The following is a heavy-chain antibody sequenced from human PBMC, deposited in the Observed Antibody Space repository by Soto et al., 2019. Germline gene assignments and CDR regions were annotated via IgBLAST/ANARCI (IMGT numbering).Heavy chain of an antibody. Sequence: SQTLSLTCAISGDSVSSKSAAWNWIRQSPSRGLEWLGRTHYTSEWYYDYAVSVKSRMTISPDTSKNQFSLQLNSVTPEDTAVYFCAGGPSLTGSFFDSWGQGTLVTVSS. D-gene: IGHD3-9*01. J-gene: IGHJ4*02. CDR2: THYTSEWYY. CDR1: GDSVSSKSAA. CDR3: AGGPSLTGSFFDS. V-gene: IGHV6-1*01.